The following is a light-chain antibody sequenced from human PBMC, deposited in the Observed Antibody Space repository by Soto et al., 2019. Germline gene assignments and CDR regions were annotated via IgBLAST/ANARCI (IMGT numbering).Light chain of an antibody. V-gene: IGKV3-20*01. CDR3: HQYGSSPPT. CDR1: QRVSGNY. CDR2: VAS. J-gene: IGKJ1*01. Sequence: EIVLTQSPGTLSLSPGERATLSCRARQRVSGNYLARYQQKPGQAPRLLMSVASNRATAIPDGFTGSGSGTDFTLTISRLEPADCAVYYCHQYGSSPPTFGQGTKVEIK.